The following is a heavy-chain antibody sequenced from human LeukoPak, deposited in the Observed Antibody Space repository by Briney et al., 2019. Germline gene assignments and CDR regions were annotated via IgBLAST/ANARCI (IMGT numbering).Heavy chain of an antibody. V-gene: IGHV3-15*01. Sequence: GGSLRLSCAASGFTFTNAWMSWVRQAPGKGLEWVGRIKSRADSGTTDYAAPLKDRFTISRDDSKNMLYLQLNSLETEDTALYYCTTNPTVTTDRGYWGQGTLVTVSS. CDR1: GFTFTNAW. CDR3: TTNPTVTTDRGY. D-gene: IGHD4-17*01. J-gene: IGHJ4*02. CDR2: IKSRADSGTT.